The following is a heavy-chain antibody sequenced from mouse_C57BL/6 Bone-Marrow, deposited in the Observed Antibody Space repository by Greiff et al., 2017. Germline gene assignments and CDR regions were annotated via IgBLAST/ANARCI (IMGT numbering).Heavy chain of an antibody. V-gene: IGHV6-3*01. J-gene: IGHJ3*01. Sequence: EVKLEESGGGLVQPGGSMKLSCVASGFTFSNYWMNWVRQSPEKGLEWVAQIRLKSDNYATHYAESVKGRFTISRDDSKSSVYLQMNNLRAEDTGIYYCTDYYDYDGGFAYWGQGTLVTVSA. CDR2: IRLKSDNYAT. CDR1: GFTFSNYW. CDR3: TDYYDYDGGFAY. D-gene: IGHD2-4*01.